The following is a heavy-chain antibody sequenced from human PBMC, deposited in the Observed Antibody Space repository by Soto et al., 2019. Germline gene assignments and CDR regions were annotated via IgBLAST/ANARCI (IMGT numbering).Heavy chain of an antibody. CDR1: GYTFTSYA. Sequence: ASVKVSCKASGYTFTSYAMHWVRQAPGQRLEWMGWINAGNGNTKYSQKFQGRVTITRDTSASTAYMELSSLRSEDTAVYYCAREGGSSSWYSSYYGMDVWGQGTTVTVS. J-gene: IGHJ6*02. D-gene: IGHD6-13*01. CDR2: INAGNGNT. V-gene: IGHV1-3*01. CDR3: AREGGSSSWYSSYYGMDV.